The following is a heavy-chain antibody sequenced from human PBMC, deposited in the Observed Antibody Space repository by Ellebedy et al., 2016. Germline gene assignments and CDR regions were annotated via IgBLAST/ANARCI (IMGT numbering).Heavy chain of an antibody. CDR3: ARDRRDYYDSSGYSDYAFDS. Sequence: ASVKVSCXASGYTFTSYGISWVRQAPGQGLEWMGWISAYNGNTNYAQKLQGRVTMTTDTSTSTAYMELRSLRSDDTAVYYCARDRRDYYDSSGYSDYAFDSWGQGTMVTVSS. J-gene: IGHJ3*02. CDR2: ISAYNGNT. V-gene: IGHV1-18*01. D-gene: IGHD3-22*01. CDR1: GYTFTSYG.